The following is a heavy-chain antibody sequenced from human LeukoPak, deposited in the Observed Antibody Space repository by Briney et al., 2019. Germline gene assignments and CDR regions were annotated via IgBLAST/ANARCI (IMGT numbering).Heavy chain of an antibody. CDR3: ARETGHSGFDC. Sequence: SQTLSLTCTVSGGSISSYYWSWIRQPAGKGLEWIGRIYTSGGTNYNPSLKSRVTMSVDTSKKQFSLKLRSVTAPDTAVYFCARETGHSGFDCWGQGTLVTVSS. J-gene: IGHJ4*02. V-gene: IGHV4-4*07. D-gene: IGHD3-9*01. CDR2: IYTSGGT. CDR1: GGSISSYY.